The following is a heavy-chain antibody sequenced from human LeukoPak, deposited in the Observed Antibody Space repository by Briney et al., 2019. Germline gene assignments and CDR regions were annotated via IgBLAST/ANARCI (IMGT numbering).Heavy chain of an antibody. Sequence: GASVKVSCKASGYTFTSYYMHWVRQAPGQGLEWMGIINPSGGSTSYAQKFQGRVTMTRDTSTSTVYMELSSLRSEDTAVYYCATVMNCTTKNCFNVYFQHWGQGTLVTVSS. CDR2: INPSGGST. D-gene: IGHD2/OR15-2a*01. J-gene: IGHJ1*01. CDR3: ATVMNCTTKNCFNVYFQH. V-gene: IGHV1-46*01. CDR1: GYTFTSYY.